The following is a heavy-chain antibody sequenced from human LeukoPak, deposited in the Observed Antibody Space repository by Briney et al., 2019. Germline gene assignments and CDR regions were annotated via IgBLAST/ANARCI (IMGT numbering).Heavy chain of an antibody. V-gene: IGHV4-61*02. J-gene: IGHJ5*02. CDR1: GGSISSGSYY. Sequence: SETLSLTCTVSGGSISSGSYYWSWIRQPAGKGLEWIGRIYTSGSTNYNPSLKSRVTISVDTSKNQFSLKLSSVTAADTAVYYCARQFGYSSSWWRRGFDPWGQGTLVTVSS. CDR3: ARQFGYSSSWWRRGFDP. D-gene: IGHD6-13*01. CDR2: IYTSGST.